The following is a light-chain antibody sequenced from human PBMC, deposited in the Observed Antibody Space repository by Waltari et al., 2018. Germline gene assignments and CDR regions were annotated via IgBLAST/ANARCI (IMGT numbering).Light chain of an antibody. Sequence: SSELTQDPAVSVALGQTVRITCQGDSLRSYYASWYQQKPGQAPVLVIYGKNNRPSGIPDRFSGSSSGNTASLDITEAQAEDDADYYCNSRDSSGNHVVFGGGTKLTVL. CDR1: SLRSYY. V-gene: IGLV3-19*01. CDR3: NSRDSSGNHVV. CDR2: GKN. J-gene: IGLJ2*01.